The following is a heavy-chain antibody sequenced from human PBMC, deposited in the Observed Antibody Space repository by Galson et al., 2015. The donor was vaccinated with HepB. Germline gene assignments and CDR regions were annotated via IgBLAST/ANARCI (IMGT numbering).Heavy chain of an antibody. Sequence: SLRLSCAASGFTFSSYAMSWVRQAPGKGLEWVSAISGSGGSTYYADSVKGRFTISRDNSKNTLYLQMNSLRAEDTAVYYCAKPLNRHYDTLSAYWGQGTLVTVSS. J-gene: IGHJ4*02. D-gene: IGHD3-9*01. CDR3: AKPLNRHYDTLSAY. V-gene: IGHV3-23*01. CDR1: GFTFSSYA. CDR2: ISGSGGST.